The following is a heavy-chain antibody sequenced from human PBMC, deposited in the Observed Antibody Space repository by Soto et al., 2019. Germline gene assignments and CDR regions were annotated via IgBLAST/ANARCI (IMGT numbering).Heavy chain of an antibody. J-gene: IGHJ6*03. CDR1: GGSFSGYY. V-gene: IGHV4-34*01. D-gene: IGHD2-2*01. CDR2: INHSGST. Sequence: QVQLQQWGAGLLKPSETLSLTCAVYGGSFSGYYWSWIRQPPGKGLEWIGEINHSGSTNYNPSLKSRVTISVDTSKNQFSLKLSSVTAADTAVYYCARGQGGYCSSTSCYAYYYMDVWGKGTTVTVSS. CDR3: ARGQGGYCSSTSCYAYYYMDV.